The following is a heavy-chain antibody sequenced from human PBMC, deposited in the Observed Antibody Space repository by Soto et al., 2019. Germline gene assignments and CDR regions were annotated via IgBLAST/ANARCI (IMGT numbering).Heavy chain of an antibody. CDR1: GFTFSSFA. V-gene: IGHV3-33*06. Sequence: QVQLVESGGGVVQPGRSLRLSCAASGFTFSSFAMHWVRQAPGKGLEWVAVIWYDGSNQEYADSVKGRFTISRDNSKNTLYLQMHILRDEDTAVYHCAKAGAYCSGGSCYGHNWLDPWGQGTLVTVSS. CDR2: IWYDGSNQ. D-gene: IGHD2-15*01. J-gene: IGHJ5*02. CDR3: AKAGAYCSGGSCYGHNWLDP.